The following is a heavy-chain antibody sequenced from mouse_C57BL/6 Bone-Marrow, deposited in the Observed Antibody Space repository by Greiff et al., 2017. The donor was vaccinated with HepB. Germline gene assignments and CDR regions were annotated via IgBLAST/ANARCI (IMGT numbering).Heavy chain of an antibody. Sequence: LEESGAELARPGASVKMSCKASGYTFTSYTMHWVKQRPGQGLEWIGYINPSSGYTKYNQKFKDKATLTADKSSSTAYMQLSSLTSEDSAVYYCARFRGSSPFAYWGQGTLVTVSA. CDR1: GYTFTSYT. V-gene: IGHV1-4*01. CDR3: ARFRGSSPFAY. D-gene: IGHD1-1*01. J-gene: IGHJ3*01. CDR2: INPSSGYT.